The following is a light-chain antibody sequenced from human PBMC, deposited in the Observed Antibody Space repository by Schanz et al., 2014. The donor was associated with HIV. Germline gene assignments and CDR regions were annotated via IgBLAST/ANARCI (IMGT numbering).Light chain of an antibody. CDR1: SSNFRSNA. CDR2: NTY. V-gene: IGLV1-44*01. J-gene: IGLJ3*02. CDR3: QSYDSGLSGWV. Sequence: QSVLTQPPSASGTPGQRVTISCSGSSSNFRSNAVNWYQHLPGTAPKLVIYNTYHRPSGVPDRFSGSQSGASASLAISGLQAEDEADNYCQSYDSGLSGWVFGGGTKLTVL.